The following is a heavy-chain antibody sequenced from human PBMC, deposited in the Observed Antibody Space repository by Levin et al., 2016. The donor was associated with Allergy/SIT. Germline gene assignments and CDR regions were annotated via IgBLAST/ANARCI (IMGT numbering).Heavy chain of an antibody. V-gene: IGHV3-23*01. Sequence: GGSLRLSCAASGSTFSSYAMSWVRQAPGKGLEWVSLISGSGDSTHYADSVRGRFTISRDNSKNALFLQINSLRVEDTAVYYCAKDQYCSSTSCYNDYWGQGILVIVSS. CDR3: AKDQYCSSTSCYNDY. CDR1: GSTFSSYA. D-gene: IGHD2-2*02. J-gene: IGHJ4*02. CDR2: ISGSGDST.